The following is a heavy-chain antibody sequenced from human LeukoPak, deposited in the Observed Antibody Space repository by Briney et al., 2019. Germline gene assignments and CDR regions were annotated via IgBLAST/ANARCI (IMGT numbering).Heavy chain of an antibody. CDR1: GFILNDYG. J-gene: IGHJ4*02. D-gene: IGHD3-22*01. Sequence: GGSLRLSCAASGFILNDYGMHWVRQAPGKGLEWVAVISSDGNNKNYVDSVKGRFTFSRDNSKNTLYLQMNSLRAEDTAVYYCAKGNDIGGYYYPHFDYWGQGTLVTVSS. CDR2: ISSDGNNK. CDR3: AKGNDIGGYYYPHFDY. V-gene: IGHV3-30*18.